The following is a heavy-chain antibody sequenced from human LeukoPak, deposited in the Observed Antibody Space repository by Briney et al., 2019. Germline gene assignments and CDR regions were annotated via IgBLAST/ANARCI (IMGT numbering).Heavy chain of an antibody. D-gene: IGHD4-17*01. CDR2: ISSSSSYI. CDR1: GFTFSSYS. Sequence: GGSLRLSCAASGFTFSSYSMNWVRQAPGKGLEWVSSISSSSSYIYYADSVKGRFTISRDNAKNSLYLQMNSLRAEDTAVYYCAVGLTTVTGTYYWGEASQVGVRS. V-gene: IGHV3-21*01. J-gene: IGHJ4*02. CDR3: AVGLTTVTGTYY.